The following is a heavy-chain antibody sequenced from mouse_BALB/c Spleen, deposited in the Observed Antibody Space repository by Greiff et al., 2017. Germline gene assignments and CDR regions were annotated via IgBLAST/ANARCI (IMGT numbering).Heavy chain of an antibody. Sequence: EVQVVESGGDLVKPGGSLKLSCAASGFTFSSYGMSWVRQTPDKRLEWVATISSGGSYTYYPDSVKGRFTISRDNAKNTLYLQMSSLKSEDTAMYYCARGEYSRNYAMDYWGQGTSVTVSS. CDR2: ISSGGSYT. D-gene: IGHD2-10*02. J-gene: IGHJ4*01. CDR3: ARGEYSRNYAMDY. CDR1: GFTFSSYG. V-gene: IGHV5-6*01.